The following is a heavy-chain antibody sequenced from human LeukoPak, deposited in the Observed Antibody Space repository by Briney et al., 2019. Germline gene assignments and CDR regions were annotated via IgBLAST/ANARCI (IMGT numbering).Heavy chain of an antibody. CDR1: GFTFSSYG. V-gene: IGHV3-23*01. Sequence: GRSLRLSCAASGFTFSSYGMHWVRQAPGKGLEWVSAISGSGGSTDYADSVKGRFTISRDNSKNTLYLQMNSLRAEDTAVYYSAKDQVYVGTDCSSTSCYPYYFDYWGQGTLVTVSS. J-gene: IGHJ4*02. D-gene: IGHD2-2*01. CDR2: ISGSGGST. CDR3: AKDQVYVGTDCSSTSCYPYYFDY.